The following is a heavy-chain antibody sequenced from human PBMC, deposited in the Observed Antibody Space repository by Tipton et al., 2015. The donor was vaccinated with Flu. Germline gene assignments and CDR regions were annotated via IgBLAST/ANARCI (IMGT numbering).Heavy chain of an antibody. CDR3: VRPAVEWYYSDY. CDR2: IYPAYSDT. CDR1: GYTFTNYW. D-gene: IGHD2-8*01. V-gene: IGHV5-51*03. Sequence: QLVQSGPEVKKPGESLKISCKGSGYTFTNYWIGWVRQMPGKGLEWLGIIYPAYSDTRYSPSFQGQVTISADKSISTAYLQWSSLKASDTAMYYCVRPAVEWYYSDYWGQGTLVTVSS. J-gene: IGHJ4*02.